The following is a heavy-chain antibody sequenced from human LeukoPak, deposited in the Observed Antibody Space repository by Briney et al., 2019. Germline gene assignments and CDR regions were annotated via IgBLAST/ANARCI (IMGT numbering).Heavy chain of an antibody. D-gene: IGHD3-9*01. CDR2: ISHDGSSE. Sequence: PGGSLRLSCAASRFTFSNYAMHWVRQAPGKGLEWVALISHDGSSEYYGDSMKGRFTISRDNSRNTFYLQMNSLRAEDTAVYYCASRFAWLSSFDYWGERPLLTVPS. CDR3: ASRFAWLSSFDY. V-gene: IGHV3-30*03. J-gene: IGHJ4*02. CDR1: RFTFSNYA.